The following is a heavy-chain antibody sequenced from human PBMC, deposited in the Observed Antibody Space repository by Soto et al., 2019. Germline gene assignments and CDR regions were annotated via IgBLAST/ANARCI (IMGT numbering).Heavy chain of an antibody. CDR1: GDRLSNNSAA. CDR2: TYYRSKWYN. CDR3: ARDSNPTAFSGSSPFDY. V-gene: IGHV6-1*01. J-gene: IGHJ4*02. D-gene: IGHD1-26*01. Sequence: QTLTLTCAISGDRLSNNSAAWNWIRQSPSRGLEWLGRTYYRSKWYNDYAVSVKSRITINPDTSKNQFSLQLNSVTPEDTAVDYCARDSNPTAFSGSSPFDYWGQGTLVTVSS.